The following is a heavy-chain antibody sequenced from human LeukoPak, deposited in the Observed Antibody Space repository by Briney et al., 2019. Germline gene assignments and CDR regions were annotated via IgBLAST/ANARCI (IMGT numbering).Heavy chain of an antibody. D-gene: IGHD3-22*01. CDR2: ISAYNGNT. CDR3: ARVLPGDYYDSSGSNWFDP. Sequence: APVKVSCKASGYTFTSYGISWVRQAPGQGLEWMGWISAYNGNTNYAQKLQGRVTMTTDTSTSTAYMELRSLRSDDTAVYYCARVLPGDYYDSSGSNWFDPWGQGTLVTVSS. J-gene: IGHJ5*02. CDR1: GYTFTSYG. V-gene: IGHV1-18*01.